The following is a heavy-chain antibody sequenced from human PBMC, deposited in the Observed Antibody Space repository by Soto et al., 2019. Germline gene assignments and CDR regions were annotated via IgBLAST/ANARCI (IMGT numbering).Heavy chain of an antibody. V-gene: IGHV3-48*02. J-gene: IGHJ6*02. D-gene: IGHD6-6*01. CDR2: ISSRSYTI. Sequence: EVQLVESGGGLVQPGGSLRLSCAASGFSFSTYSMKWVRQAPGKGLEWVSYISSRSYTIYYIDSVTGRFTISRDTAKSSLYPKMHSLRDEDTAVYYCARGGSSSDNGMDVWGQGKTVTLSS. CDR3: ARGGSSSDNGMDV. CDR1: GFSFSTYS.